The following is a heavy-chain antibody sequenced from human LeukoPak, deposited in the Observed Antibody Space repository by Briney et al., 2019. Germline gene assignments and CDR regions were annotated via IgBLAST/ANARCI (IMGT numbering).Heavy chain of an antibody. Sequence: QPGGSLRLSCAASGFTFSSYWMSWVRQAPGKGLEWVPNIKQDGSEKYYVDSVKGRFTISRDNAKNSLYLQMNSLRAEDTAVYYCARDLSYGSHWFDPWGQGTLVTVSS. CDR2: IKQDGSEK. J-gene: IGHJ5*02. CDR1: GFTFSSYW. CDR3: ARDLSYGSHWFDP. D-gene: IGHD5-18*01. V-gene: IGHV3-7*01.